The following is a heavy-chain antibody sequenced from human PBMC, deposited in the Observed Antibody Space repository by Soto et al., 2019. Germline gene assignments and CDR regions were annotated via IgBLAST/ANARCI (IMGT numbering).Heavy chain of an antibody. CDR2: INAGNGNT. CDR3: ARDRSGCFDY. D-gene: IGHD6-19*01. Sequence: VQLVQSGAEVKKPGASVRVSCKASGYTFTNYAIHWVRQAPGQRLEWMGWINAGNGNTKYSQKFQGRVTITRDTSASAAYMELSSLRSEDTAVYYCARDRSGCFDYWGQGILVTVSS. V-gene: IGHV1-3*01. J-gene: IGHJ4*02. CDR1: GYTFTNYA.